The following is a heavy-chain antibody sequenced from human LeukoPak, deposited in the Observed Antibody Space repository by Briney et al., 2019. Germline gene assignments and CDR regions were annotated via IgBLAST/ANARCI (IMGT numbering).Heavy chain of an antibody. J-gene: IGHJ4*02. CDR3: PRDPPRGLQFERRRVEAPFDY. V-gene: IGHV3-21*01. CDR1: GFTFSSYS. CDR2: ISSSSSYI. D-gene: IGHD5-24*01. Sequence: PGGALRLSCAASGFTFSSYSMNWVRQAPGKGLEWVSSISSSSSYIYYADSVKGRFTISRDNAKNSLYLQMNSLKAAATAPYYCPRDPPRGLQFERRRVEAPFDYWGQGPLVTVSS.